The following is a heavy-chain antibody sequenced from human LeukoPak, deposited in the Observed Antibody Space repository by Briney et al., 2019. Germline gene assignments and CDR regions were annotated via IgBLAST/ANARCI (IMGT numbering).Heavy chain of an antibody. CDR2: INPCNGNT. Sequence: ASVKVSCKASGYIFTNYGISWVRQAPGQGLEWMAWINPCNGNTNYAQKLQGRVTMTTDTSTSTAYMELRSLTSDDTAVYYCARVNNYDILSSFDSWGQGTLVTVSS. D-gene: IGHD3-9*01. CDR1: GYIFTNYG. V-gene: IGHV1-18*01. J-gene: IGHJ4*02. CDR3: ARVNNYDILSSFDS.